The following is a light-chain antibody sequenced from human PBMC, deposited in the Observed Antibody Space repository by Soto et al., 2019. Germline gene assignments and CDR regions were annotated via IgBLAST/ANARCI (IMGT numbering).Light chain of an antibody. CDR3: QSYDSSLSGLDVL. Sequence: QPVLTQPPSVSGAPGQRVTISCTGSSSNIGAGYDVHWYQQLPGTAPKLLIYGNSNRPSGVPDRFSGSKSGTSASLAITGLQAEDEADYYCQSYDSSLSGLDVLFGGGTKLTVL. J-gene: IGLJ2*01. CDR2: GNS. CDR1: SSNIGAGYD. V-gene: IGLV1-40*01.